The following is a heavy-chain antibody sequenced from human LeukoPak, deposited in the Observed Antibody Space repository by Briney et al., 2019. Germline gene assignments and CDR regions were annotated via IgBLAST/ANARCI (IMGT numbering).Heavy chain of an antibody. CDR1: GFTFNRIW. Sequence: SGGSLRLSCAASGFTFNRIWMTWVRQAPGKGLEWVANIKEDGSEKWYGGSVKGRFTISRDNAKDSVYLQMNSLRAEDTALYYCAMGTLGDVWGPGTLVTVSS. D-gene: IGHD1-26*01. J-gene: IGHJ4*02. CDR3: AMGTLGDV. V-gene: IGHV3-7*05. CDR2: IKEDGSEK.